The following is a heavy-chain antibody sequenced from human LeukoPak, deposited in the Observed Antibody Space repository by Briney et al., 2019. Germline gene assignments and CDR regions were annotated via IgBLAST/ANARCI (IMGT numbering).Heavy chain of an antibody. Sequence: SETLSLTCAVYGGSFSGYYWSWIRQPPGKGLEWIGEINHSGSTNYNPSLKSRVTISVDTSKNLVSLTLTSVTAADTAIYYCSRVMPGLSMDVWGKGTTVTVSS. J-gene: IGHJ6*03. CDR2: INHSGST. V-gene: IGHV4-34*01. CDR1: GGSFSGYY. CDR3: SRVMPGLSMDV. D-gene: IGHD2-2*01.